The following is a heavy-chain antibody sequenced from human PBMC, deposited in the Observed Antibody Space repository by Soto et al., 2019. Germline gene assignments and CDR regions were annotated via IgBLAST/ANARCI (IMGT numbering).Heavy chain of an antibody. CDR1: GGSISSYY. CDR2: IYYSGST. D-gene: IGHD1-1*01. J-gene: IGHJ2*01. V-gene: IGHV4-59*01. CDR3: ARRTLVLSSWYFDL. Sequence: QVQLQESGPGLVKPSETLSLTCTVSGGSISSYYWSWIRQPPGKGLEWMGYIYYSGSTNYNPSLKSRVTISVDTSKNQFSLKLSSVTAADTAVYYCARRTLVLSSWYFDLWGRGTLVNVSS.